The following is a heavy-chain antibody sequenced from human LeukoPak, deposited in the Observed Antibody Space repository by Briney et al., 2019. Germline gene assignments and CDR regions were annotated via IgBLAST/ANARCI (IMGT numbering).Heavy chain of an antibody. CDR3: AKSHYRSGGAGLDY. CDR1: GFTFNDSG. J-gene: IGHJ4*02. V-gene: IGHV3-23*01. Sequence: GGSLRLSCVASGFTFNDSGMSWVRQAPGKGLEWVSTISGSGDSTYYADSVKGRLTISRDNSKNTVSLHLNSLRAEDTALYYCAKSHYRSGGAGLDYWGQGSLVTVSS. D-gene: IGHD6-25*01. CDR2: ISGSGDST.